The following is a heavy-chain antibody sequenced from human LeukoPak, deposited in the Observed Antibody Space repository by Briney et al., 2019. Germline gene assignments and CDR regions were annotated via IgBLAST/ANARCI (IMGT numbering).Heavy chain of an antibody. CDR3: ARGHYYDFD. Sequence: GGSLRLSCAASRFTFSNFWMNWVRQAPGKGREWVANINQDGSEKYYVDSVKGRFTISRDNAKNSLYLQMNNLRGEDTAVYYCARGHYYDFDWGQGTLVTVSS. J-gene: IGHJ4*02. CDR1: RFTFSNFW. V-gene: IGHV3-7*01. D-gene: IGHD3-22*01. CDR2: INQDGSEK.